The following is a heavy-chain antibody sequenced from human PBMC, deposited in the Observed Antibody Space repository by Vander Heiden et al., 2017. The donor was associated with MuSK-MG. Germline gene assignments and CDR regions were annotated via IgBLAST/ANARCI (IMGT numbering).Heavy chain of an antibody. CDR3: ARRMTWGYYYYMDV. J-gene: IGHJ6*03. CDR2: INPISGGT. CDR1: GYTFTVYY. Sequence: QVQLVQSGAEVKKPGASVKVSCKASGYTFTVYYMHWVRQAPGQGLEWMGWINPISGGTNYAQKFQGRVTMTRDTSISTAYMELSRLRSDDTAVYYCARRMTWGYYYYMDVWGKGTTVTVSS. D-gene: IGHD7-27*01. V-gene: IGHV1-2*02.